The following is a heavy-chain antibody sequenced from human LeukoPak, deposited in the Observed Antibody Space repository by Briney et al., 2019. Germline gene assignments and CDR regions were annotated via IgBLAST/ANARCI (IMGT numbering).Heavy chain of an antibody. CDR3: ARGTVTAIFPFDY. CDR1: GYTFTSYY. Sequence: ASVKVSCKASGYTFTSYYMHWVRQAPGQGLEWMGRIIPILGIANYAQKFQGRVTITADKSTSTAYMELSSLRSEDTAVYYCARGTVTAIFPFDYWGQGTLVTVSS. J-gene: IGHJ4*02. D-gene: IGHD2-21*02. V-gene: IGHV1-69*04. CDR2: IIPILGIA.